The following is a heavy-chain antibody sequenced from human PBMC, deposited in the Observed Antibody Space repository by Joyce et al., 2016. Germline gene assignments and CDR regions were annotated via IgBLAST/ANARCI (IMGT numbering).Heavy chain of an antibody. Sequence: EVQLLESGGGLVQPGGSLRLSCAASGFPFSIFAMTWVRRIPGRGLEWFASISGRGATTYYAESVKGRFIFSRDNYKNMLYLQMHSLRAEDTAVYYCAKRGLTSLSGYSYYYMDVWGKGTTVTVSS. CDR1: GFPFSIFA. CDR2: ISGRGATT. CDR3: AKRGLTSLSGYSYYYMDV. V-gene: IGHV3-23*01. J-gene: IGHJ6*03. D-gene: IGHD3-10*01.